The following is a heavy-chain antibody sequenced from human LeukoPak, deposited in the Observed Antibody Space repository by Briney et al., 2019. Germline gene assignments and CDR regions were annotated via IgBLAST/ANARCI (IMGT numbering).Heavy chain of an antibody. V-gene: IGHV4-4*02. CDR1: GGSISSSNW. CDR3: ARAARIHNWFDP. J-gene: IGHJ5*02. CDR2: IYHSGST. D-gene: IGHD6-6*01. Sequence: SGTLSLTCAVSGGSISSSNWWSWVRQPPGKGMEWIGEIYHSGSTNYNPSLKSRVTISLDESKNQFSLKLTSVTAADTALYYCARAARIHNWFDPWGQGTLVTVSS.